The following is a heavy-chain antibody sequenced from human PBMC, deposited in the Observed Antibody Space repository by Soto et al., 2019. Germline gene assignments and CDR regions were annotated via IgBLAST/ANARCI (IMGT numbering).Heavy chain of an antibody. D-gene: IGHD1-1*01. Sequence: VGSLRLSCAASGFTFSIYAMNWVRQAPGKGLEWVSALSTSGGSTYYADSVKGRFTISRDNSKNTLYLQMNSLRAEDTAVYYCAKAGTHSYFDYWGQGTLVTVSS. V-gene: IGHV3-23*01. CDR1: GFTFSIYA. CDR2: LSTSGGST. CDR3: AKAGTHSYFDY. J-gene: IGHJ4*02.